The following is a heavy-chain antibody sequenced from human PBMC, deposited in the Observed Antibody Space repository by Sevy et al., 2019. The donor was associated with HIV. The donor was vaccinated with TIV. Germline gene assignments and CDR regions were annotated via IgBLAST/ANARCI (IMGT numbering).Heavy chain of an antibody. V-gene: IGHV5-51*01. CDR1: GYSFTTYW. J-gene: IGHJ4*02. CDR3: AKLWESGVDYPRYFDY. Sequence: GESLKISCKGSGYSFTTYWIGWVRQMPGKGLEWMGIIYPADSDTRYSPSFQGQVTISADKSISTAYLQWSSLKASDTAMYYCAKLWESGVDYPRYFDYWGQGTLVTVSS. D-gene: IGHD4-17*01. CDR2: IYPADSDT.